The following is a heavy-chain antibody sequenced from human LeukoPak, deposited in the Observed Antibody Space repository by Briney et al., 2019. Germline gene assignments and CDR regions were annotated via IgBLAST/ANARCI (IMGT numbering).Heavy chain of an antibody. CDR2: ISYDGSNK. Sequence: GGSLTLSCAASGFTFSSYGMHWVRQAPGKGLEWVAVISYDGSNKYYADSVKGRFTISRDNSKNTLYLKMNSLRGEDTAVYYCAKDALDTASLSPFDYWGQGTLVTVSS. J-gene: IGHJ4*02. V-gene: IGHV3-30*18. CDR1: GFTFSSYG. CDR3: AKDALDTASLSPFDY. D-gene: IGHD5-18*01.